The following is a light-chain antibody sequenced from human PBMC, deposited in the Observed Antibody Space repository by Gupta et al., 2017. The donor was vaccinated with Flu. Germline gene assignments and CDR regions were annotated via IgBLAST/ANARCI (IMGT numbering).Light chain of an antibody. CDR2: GAS. CDR3: QQYGSSPQT. V-gene: IGKV3-20*01. Sequence: EIVLTQSPGTLSLSHGERATLSCRASQSVSSSYLAWYQQKPGQAPRLLLYGASSRATGIPDRFSGSGSVTDFTLTISRLEPEEFAVYYCQQYGSSPQTFGQGTKVEIK. CDR1: QSVSSSY. J-gene: IGKJ1*01.